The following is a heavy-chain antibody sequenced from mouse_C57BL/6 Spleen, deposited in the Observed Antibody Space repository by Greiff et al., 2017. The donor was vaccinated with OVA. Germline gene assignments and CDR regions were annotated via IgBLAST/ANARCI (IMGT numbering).Heavy chain of an antibody. D-gene: IGHD1-2*01. Sequence: QVQLQQSGAELMKPGASVKLSCKATGYTFTGYWIEWVKQRPGHGLEWIGEILPGSGSTNHNEKFKGKATFTADTSSNTAYMQLSSLTSEDSAIYYCARDYYGSNWYFDVWGTGTTVTVSS. CDR3: ARDYYGSNWYFDV. J-gene: IGHJ1*03. CDR2: ILPGSGST. CDR1: GYTFTGYW. V-gene: IGHV1-9*01.